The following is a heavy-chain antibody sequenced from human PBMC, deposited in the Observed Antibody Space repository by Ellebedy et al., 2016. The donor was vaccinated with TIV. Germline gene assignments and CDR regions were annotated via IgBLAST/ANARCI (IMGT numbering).Heavy chain of an antibody. D-gene: IGHD3-22*01. V-gene: IGHV1-2*04. CDR1: GYTFTGYY. CDR3: ARSYYYDSSGSDAFDI. J-gene: IGHJ3*02. Sequence: ASVKVSCEASGYTFTGYYMHWVRQAPGQGLEWMGWINPNSGGTNYAQKFQGWVTMTRDTSISTAYMELSRLRSDDTAVYYCARSYYYDSSGSDAFDIWGQGTMVTVSS. CDR2: INPNSGGT.